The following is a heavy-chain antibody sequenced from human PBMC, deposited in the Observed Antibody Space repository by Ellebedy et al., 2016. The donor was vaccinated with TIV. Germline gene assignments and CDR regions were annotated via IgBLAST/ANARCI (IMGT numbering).Heavy chain of an antibody. V-gene: IGHV4-39*07. D-gene: IGHD3-10*02. CDR1: GGSISSSTYH. CDR2: VHYTGST. CDR3: ARESNVKGRYYFDF. Sequence: MPSETLSLTCTVSGGSISSSTYHWGWIRQPPGKGLEWIGSVHYTGSTHYNPSLKSRVTISVDTSKNQFSLNLTSVTAADTAVYFCARESNVKGRYYFDFWGQGTLVTVSS. J-gene: IGHJ4*02.